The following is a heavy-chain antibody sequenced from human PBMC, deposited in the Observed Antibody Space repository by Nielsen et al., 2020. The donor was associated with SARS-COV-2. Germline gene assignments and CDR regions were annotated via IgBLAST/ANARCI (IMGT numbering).Heavy chain of an antibody. Sequence: GESLKISCAASGFTFSSYGVHWVRQAPGKGLEWVAVIWYDGSNKYYADSVKGRFTISRDNAKNSLYLQMNSLRAEDTAVYYCARGAYWGQGTLVTVSS. J-gene: IGHJ4*02. CDR3: ARGAY. CDR1: GFTFSSYG. V-gene: IGHV3-33*01. CDR2: IWYDGSNK.